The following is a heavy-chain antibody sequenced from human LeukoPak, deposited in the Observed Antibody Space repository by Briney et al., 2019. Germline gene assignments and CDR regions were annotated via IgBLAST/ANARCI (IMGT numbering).Heavy chain of an antibody. J-gene: IGHJ4*02. CDR1: GGSISSSSYY. CDR3: ARRTFGGVIAY. Sequence: SETLSLTCTVSGGSISSSSYYWGWIRQPPGKGLEWIGEINHSGSTNYSPSLKSRVTLSVDTSKNQFSLRLSSVTAADTAVYYCARRTFGGVIAYWGQGTLVTVSS. D-gene: IGHD3-16*02. CDR2: INHSGST. V-gene: IGHV4-39*07.